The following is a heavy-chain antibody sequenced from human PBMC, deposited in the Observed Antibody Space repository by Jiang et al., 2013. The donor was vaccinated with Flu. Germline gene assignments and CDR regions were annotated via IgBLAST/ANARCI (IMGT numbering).Heavy chain of an antibody. CDR3: ARRSSGGVTGDPIDY. Sequence: PGLVKPSETLSLTCIVSGGSIRTSSYCWGWIRQPPGKGLEWIGSIYSSGTTYFNPSLKGRVTISVDTSKNHFSLNVSSVTAAGTAVYYCARRSSGGVTGDPIDYWGQGTLVTVSS. CDR1: GGSIRTSSYC. J-gene: IGHJ4*02. D-gene: IGHD3-9*01. V-gene: IGHV4-39*02. CDR2: IYSSGTT.